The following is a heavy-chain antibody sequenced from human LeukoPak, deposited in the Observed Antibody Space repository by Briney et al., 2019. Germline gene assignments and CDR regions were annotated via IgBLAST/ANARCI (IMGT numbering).Heavy chain of an antibody. CDR3: ARAGDCSGGSCYDY. D-gene: IGHD2-15*01. J-gene: IGHJ4*02. CDR2: IHYSGST. Sequence: KPSETLSLTCTVSGDSISSYYWSWIRQPPGKGLEWIGHIHYSGSTNYNPSLKSRVTISVDTSKNQFSLKLSSVTAADTAVYYCARAGDCSGGSCYDYWGQGTLVTVSS. CDR1: GDSISSYY. V-gene: IGHV4-59*08.